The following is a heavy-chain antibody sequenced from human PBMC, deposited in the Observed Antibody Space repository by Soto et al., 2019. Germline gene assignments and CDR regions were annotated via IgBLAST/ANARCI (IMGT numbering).Heavy chain of an antibody. CDR3: ARVCAADCHYGMYV. Sequence: IGGRRILIGILQLPVRGLEWIGYIYYSGSTYYNPSLKSRVTISEDTSKNRFSLKLSSVTAADTAVYYCARVCAADCHYGMYVRGQGTTVTVSS. D-gene: IGHD2-21*02. CDR1: IGGRRI. CDR2: IYYSGST. V-gene: IGHV4-31*02. J-gene: IGHJ6*02.